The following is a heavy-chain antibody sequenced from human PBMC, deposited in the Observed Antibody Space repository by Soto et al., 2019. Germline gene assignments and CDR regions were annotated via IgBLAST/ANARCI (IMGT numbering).Heavy chain of an antibody. CDR1: GGTFSSYA. Sequence: GASVKVSCKASGGTFSSYAISWVRQAPGQGLEWMGGIIPIFGTANYAQKFQGRVTITADESTSTAYMELSSLRSEDTAVYYCARDCSSTSCLGAFGIWGQGTMVTVSS. CDR2: IIPIFGTA. J-gene: IGHJ3*02. D-gene: IGHD2-2*01. CDR3: ARDCSSTSCLGAFGI. V-gene: IGHV1-69*13.